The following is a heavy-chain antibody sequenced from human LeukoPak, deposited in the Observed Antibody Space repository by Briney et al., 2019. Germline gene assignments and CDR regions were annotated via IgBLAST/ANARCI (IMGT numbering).Heavy chain of an antibody. Sequence: PGGSLRLSCAASGLTFSTYWMSWVRQAPGKGLEWVANIKEDGSEKYYVDSVKGRLTISRDNAKNSLYLQMNSLRAEDTAVYYCARRGYFYGFRWGQGTLVTVSS. CDR1: GLTFSTYW. J-gene: IGHJ4*02. CDR3: ARRGYFYGFR. D-gene: IGHD5-18*01. CDR2: IKEDGSEK. V-gene: IGHV3-7*01.